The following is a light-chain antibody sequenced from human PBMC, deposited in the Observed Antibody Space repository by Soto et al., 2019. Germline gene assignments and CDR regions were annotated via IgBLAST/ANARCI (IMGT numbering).Light chain of an antibody. CDR3: LQYNGYYRT. J-gene: IGKJ5*01. CDR1: QSVSSY. Sequence: EIVLSQSPSTLSLSPGERATLSCRASQSVSSYLAWYQQKPGQAPRLLIYGTSTRATGIPARFSGSGSGTEFTLTISSLQSDDFATYYCLQYNGYYRTFGQGTRLEIK. V-gene: IGKV3-15*01. CDR2: GTS.